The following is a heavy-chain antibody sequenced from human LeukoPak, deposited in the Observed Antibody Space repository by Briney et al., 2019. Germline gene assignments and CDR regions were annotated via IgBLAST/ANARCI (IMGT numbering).Heavy chain of an antibody. CDR2: MNPNSGNT. D-gene: IGHD2-8*01. CDR3: ARDVAPVYPTGWFDP. V-gene: IGHV1-8*01. CDR1: GYTFTSYD. J-gene: IGHJ5*02. Sequence: RASVKVSCKASGYTFTSYDIKWVRQATGQGLEWMGWMNPNSGNTGYAQKFQGRVTMTRNTSISTAYMELSSLRSEDTAVYYCARDVAPVYPTGWFDPWGQGTLVTVSS.